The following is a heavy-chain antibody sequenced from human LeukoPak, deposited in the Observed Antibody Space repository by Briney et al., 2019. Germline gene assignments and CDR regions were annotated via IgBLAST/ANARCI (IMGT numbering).Heavy chain of an antibody. CDR3: AREVAGTCTFDV. J-gene: IGHJ3*01. CDR1: GESVFSNTAA. V-gene: IGHV6-1*01. CDR2: TYYRSRWSD. Sequence: SQTLSLTCAISGESVFSNTAAWNWIRRSPSRGLEWLGGTYYRSRWSDDYAVSMRGRITVNPDTSKNQVSLQLNSVTPEDTAVYYCAREVAGTCTFDVWGQGTMVTVSS. D-gene: IGHD1-14*01.